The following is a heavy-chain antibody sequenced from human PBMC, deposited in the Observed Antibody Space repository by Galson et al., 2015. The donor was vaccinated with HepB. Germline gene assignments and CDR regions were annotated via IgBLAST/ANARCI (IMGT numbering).Heavy chain of an antibody. J-gene: IGHJ3*02. CDR3: ARELVTIFRTTILHSGFDI. D-gene: IGHD3-3*01. Sequence: SLRLSCAASGFTFSDYYMNWIRQAPGTGLEWVSYVSGSGKTTSYADSLKGRFIISRDNAKRSVHLQMNSLRAEDTAVYYCARELVTIFRTTILHSGFDIWGQGTTVTVSS. CDR1: GFTFSDYY. CDR2: VSGSGKTT. V-gene: IGHV3-11*01.